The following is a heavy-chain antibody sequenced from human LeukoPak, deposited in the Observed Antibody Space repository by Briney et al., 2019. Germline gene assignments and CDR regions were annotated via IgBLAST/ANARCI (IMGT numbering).Heavy chain of an antibody. V-gene: IGHV4-59*12. Sequence: SETLSLTCTVSGGSISSYYWSWIRQPPGKGLEWIGYIYYSGSTNYNPSLKSRVTISVETSKNQFSLKLSSVTAADTAVYYCAREWSGGGAFDIWGQGTMVTVSS. CDR1: GGSISSYY. J-gene: IGHJ3*02. CDR2: IYYSGST. CDR3: AREWSGGGAFDI. D-gene: IGHD3-16*01.